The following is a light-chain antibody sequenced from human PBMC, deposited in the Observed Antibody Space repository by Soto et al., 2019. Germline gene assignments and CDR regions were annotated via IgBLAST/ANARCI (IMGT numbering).Light chain of an antibody. V-gene: IGKV1-12*01. CDR3: QQNYSPPPIT. Sequence: DIQMTQSPSSVSASVEDRITITCRFSEDISTWLAWYQQKPGKAPKLLIYATSSLHSGVPSRFSGSGFGTDFTLTISSLQTEDFATYYCQQNYSPPPITFGQGTRLEI. J-gene: IGKJ5*01. CDR1: EDISTW. CDR2: ATS.